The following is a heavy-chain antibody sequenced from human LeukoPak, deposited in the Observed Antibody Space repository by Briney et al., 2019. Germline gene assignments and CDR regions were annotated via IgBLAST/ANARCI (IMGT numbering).Heavy chain of an antibody. J-gene: IGHJ6*02. D-gene: IGHD6-13*01. Sequence: ASVKLSCKASVYTFTTYDINWVRHAPGQGLERMGWMKPNSGKTGTTHKCQGRVTMTRNTSISTAYIELSSLRSEDTAVYYCARAEPGASSSWYVRPSTRYYYYGMDVWGQGTTVTVSS. V-gene: IGHV1-8*01. CDR3: ARAEPGASSSWYVRPSTRYYYYGMDV. CDR2: MKPNSGKT. CDR1: VYTFTTYD.